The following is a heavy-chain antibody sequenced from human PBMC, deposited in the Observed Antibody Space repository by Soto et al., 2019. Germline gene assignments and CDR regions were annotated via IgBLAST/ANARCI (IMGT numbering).Heavy chain of an antibody. CDR3: ARGFRNGFNV. CDR1: GFTFSGYS. J-gene: IGHJ6*02. D-gene: IGHD2-8*01. CDR2: ISDPSINI. Sequence: EVQLVESGGGLVKPGGSLRLSCVASGFTFSGYSINWVRQAPGKGLEWVSYISDPSINIYYADSVKGRFTISRDNAKSAVYLQMNSLRAEDTAVYFCARGFRNGFNVWGQGTTVSVSS. V-gene: IGHV3-21*05.